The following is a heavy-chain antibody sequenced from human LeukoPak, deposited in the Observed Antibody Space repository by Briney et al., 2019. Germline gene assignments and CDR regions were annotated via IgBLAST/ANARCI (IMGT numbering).Heavy chain of an antibody. CDR1: GGSISSSSYY. CDR2: IDYSGST. Sequence: PSETLSLTCTVSGGSISSSSYYWSWIRQPPGKGLEWIVSIDYSGSTYYNPSLKSRVTISVDTSKNQFPLKLSSVTAADTAVYYCARWERFGELFDYWGQGTLVTVSS. D-gene: IGHD3-10*01. J-gene: IGHJ4*02. CDR3: ARWERFGELFDY. V-gene: IGHV4-39*01.